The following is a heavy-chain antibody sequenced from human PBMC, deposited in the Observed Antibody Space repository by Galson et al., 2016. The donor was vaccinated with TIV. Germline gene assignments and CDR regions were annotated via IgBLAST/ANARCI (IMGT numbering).Heavy chain of an antibody. CDR2: ITPGGGGT. CDR1: GYTFTDYY. D-gene: IGHD6-13*01. Sequence: SGYTFTDYYIHWVRQAPGQGLEWMGIITPGGGGTSYAQRFKGRVTMTRDTSTSTVYMDLSGLTSEDTAVYYCAKDTRSGYSSSWPPFDSRGQGTRVTVSS. V-gene: IGHV1-46*03. CDR3: AKDTRSGYSSSWPPFDS. J-gene: IGHJ4*02.